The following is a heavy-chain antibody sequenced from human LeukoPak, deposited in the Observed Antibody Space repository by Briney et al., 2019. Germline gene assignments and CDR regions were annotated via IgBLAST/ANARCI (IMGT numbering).Heavy chain of an antibody. CDR1: GGSISSYY. CDR3: ARHFDN. CDR2: IYYSGST. J-gene: IGHJ4*02. V-gene: IGHV4-59*08. Sequence: KASETLSLTCTVSGGSISSYYWSWIRQPPGKGLEWIGYIYYSGSTNYNPSLKSRVTISIDTSKNHFSLKMNSVTAADTAVYYCARHFDNWGQGTLVTVSS.